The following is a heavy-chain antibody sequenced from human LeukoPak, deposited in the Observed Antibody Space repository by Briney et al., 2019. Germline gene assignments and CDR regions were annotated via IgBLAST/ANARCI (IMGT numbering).Heavy chain of an antibody. CDR1: GGTFSSYA. Sequence: SVKVSCKASGGTFSSYAISWVRHAPGQGLEWMGGIIPIFGTANYAQKFQGRVTITTDESTSTAYMELSSLRSEDTAVYYCARGGSSGYQGAFDIWGQGTMVTVSS. J-gene: IGHJ3*02. D-gene: IGHD3-22*01. CDR2: IIPIFGTA. CDR3: ARGGSSGYQGAFDI. V-gene: IGHV1-69*05.